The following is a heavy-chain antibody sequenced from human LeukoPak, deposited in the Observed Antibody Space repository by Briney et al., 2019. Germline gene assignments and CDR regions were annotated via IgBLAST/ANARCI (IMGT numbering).Heavy chain of an antibody. CDR1: GFTFSSFW. V-gene: IGHV3-7*01. J-gene: IGHJ4*02. D-gene: IGHD3-9*01. Sequence: ARCLRLSCAASGFTFSSFWMTWVRQAPGKGMEWVANIKQEVSETYYVDSVKGRFTISRDNVKNSLCLQMNSMRAEETAVYYCARDLAPTGWGQGTLVTVSS. CDR2: IKQEVSET. CDR3: ARDLAPTG.